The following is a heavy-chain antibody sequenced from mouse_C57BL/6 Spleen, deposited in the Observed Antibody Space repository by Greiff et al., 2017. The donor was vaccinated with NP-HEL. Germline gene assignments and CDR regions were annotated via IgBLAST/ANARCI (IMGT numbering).Heavy chain of an antibody. D-gene: IGHD1-1*01. CDR1: GYTFTSYW. CDR3: ARCYYGSPWYFDV. CDR2: INPSSGYT. J-gene: IGHJ1*03. Sequence: QVQLKESGAELAKPGASVKLSCKASGYTFTSYWMHWVKQRPGQGLEWIGYINPSSGYTKYNQKFKDKATLTADKSSSTAYMQLSSLTYEDSAVYYCARCYYGSPWYFDVWGTGTTVTVSS. V-gene: IGHV1-7*01.